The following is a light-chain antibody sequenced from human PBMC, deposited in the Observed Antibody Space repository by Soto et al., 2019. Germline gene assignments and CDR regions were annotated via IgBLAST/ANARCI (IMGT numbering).Light chain of an antibody. V-gene: IGLV2-8*01. J-gene: IGLJ3*02. CDR2: DVT. CDR1: SSDVGGYNY. CDR3: SSFASSNTWV. Sequence: QSALTQPPSASGSPGQSVTISCTGTSSDVGGYNYVSWYQQHPGKAPKLVIYDVTKRPSGVPDRFSGSKSANTASLTVSGLQAEDEADYYCSSFASSNTWVFGGGTKLTVL.